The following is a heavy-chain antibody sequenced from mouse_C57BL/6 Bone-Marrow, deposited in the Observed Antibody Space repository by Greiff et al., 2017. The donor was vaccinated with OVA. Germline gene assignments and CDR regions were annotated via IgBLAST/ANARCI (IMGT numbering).Heavy chain of an antibody. J-gene: IGHJ3*01. CDR2: IYPGDGDT. Sequence: QVQLKESGAELVKPGASVKISCKASGYAFSSYWMNWVKQRPGKGLEWIGQIYPGDGDTNYNGKFKGKATLTADKSSSTSYMQLSSLTSEDSAVYFCARSVITTVVATPLAYWGQGTLVTVSA. D-gene: IGHD1-1*01. V-gene: IGHV1-80*01. CDR3: ARSVITTVVATPLAY. CDR1: GYAFSSYW.